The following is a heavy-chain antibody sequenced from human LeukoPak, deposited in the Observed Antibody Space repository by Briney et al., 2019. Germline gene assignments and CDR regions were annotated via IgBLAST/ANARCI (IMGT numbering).Heavy chain of an antibody. CDR3: ATIVGALGGAFDI. Sequence: GASVKVSCKASGYTFTSYYMHWVRQAPGQGLEWMGIINPSGGSTSYAQKFQGRVTMTRDTSTSTVYMELSSLRSEDTAVYYCATIVGALGGAFDIWGQGTMVTVSS. V-gene: IGHV1-46*01. CDR1: GYTFTSYY. D-gene: IGHD1-26*01. J-gene: IGHJ3*02. CDR2: INPSGGST.